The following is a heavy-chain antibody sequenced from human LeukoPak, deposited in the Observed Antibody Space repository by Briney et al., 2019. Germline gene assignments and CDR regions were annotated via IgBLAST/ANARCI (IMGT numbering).Heavy chain of an antibody. D-gene: IGHD2-21*02. CDR1: GFTVSRNY. V-gene: IGHV3-53*01. CDR2: ISSGGGT. J-gene: IGHJ4*02. Sequence: GGSLRLSCAASGFTVSRNYMNWVRQAPGKGLEWVSVISSGGGTFYADSVKGRFTISRDNSKNTLYLQMNSLRAEDTAVYYCARAPQGDSWYFDYWGQGTLVPVSS. CDR3: ARAPQGDSWYFDY.